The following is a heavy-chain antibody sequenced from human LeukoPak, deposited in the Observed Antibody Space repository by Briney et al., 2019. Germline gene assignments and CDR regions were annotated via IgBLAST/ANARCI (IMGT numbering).Heavy chain of an antibody. J-gene: IGHJ4*02. CDR2: ISGSGGST. D-gene: IGHD3-9*01. CDR3: AKGPHYDILTGYYS. Sequence: GGSLRLSCAASGFTFSSYGMHWVRQAPGKGLEWVSAISGSGGSTYYADSVKGRFTISRDNSKNTLYLQMNSLRAEDTAVYYCAKGPHYDILTGYYSWGQGTLVTVSS. CDR1: GFTFSSYG. V-gene: IGHV3-23*01.